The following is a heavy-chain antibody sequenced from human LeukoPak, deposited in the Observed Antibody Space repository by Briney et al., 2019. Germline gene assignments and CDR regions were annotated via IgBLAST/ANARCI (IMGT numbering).Heavy chain of an antibody. CDR3: ASADYDDYYIDF. V-gene: IGHV4-59*01. CDR1: GGSISSYY. D-gene: IGHD4-17*01. CDR2: IYYSGMT. Sequence: KSSETLSVTCTVSGGSISSYYWSWIRQPPGKGLEWIGYIYYSGMTNYNPSLKSRVTISLDTSKNQFSLKLSSVTAADTAVYYCASADYDDYYIDFWGQGTLVTVSS. J-gene: IGHJ4*02.